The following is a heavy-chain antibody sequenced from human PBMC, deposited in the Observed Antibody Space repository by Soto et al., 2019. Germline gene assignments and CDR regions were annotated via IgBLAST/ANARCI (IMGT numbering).Heavy chain of an antibody. CDR3: ARDGIPNYYDRSGPQTWFDP. D-gene: IGHD3-22*01. Sequence: SVTVSCKASGGTFSSYAISWVRQAPGQGLEWMGGIIPIFGTANYAQKFQGRVTITADESTSTAYMELSSLRSEDTAVYYCARDGIPNYYDRSGPQTWFDPWGQGTVGTVS. J-gene: IGHJ5*02. CDR1: GGTFSSYA. CDR2: IIPIFGTA. V-gene: IGHV1-69*13.